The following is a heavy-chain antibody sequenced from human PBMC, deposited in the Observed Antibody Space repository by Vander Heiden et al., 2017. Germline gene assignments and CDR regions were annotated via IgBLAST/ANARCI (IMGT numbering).Heavy chain of an antibody. CDR1: GFTFSNGW. J-gene: IGHJ5*02. D-gene: IGHD3-10*01. CDR3: TTSYYLPTPDL. CDR2: IKRKTDGGTT. Sequence: EVQLVESGGGLVKPGGSLRLSCAASGFTFSNGWMSWVRQAPGKGLEWVGRIKRKTDGGTTDYAAPVKGRFTISSDESKNTLYLQMNSLKTEDTAVYYCTTSYYLPTPDLWGQGTLVTVSS. V-gene: IGHV3-15*01.